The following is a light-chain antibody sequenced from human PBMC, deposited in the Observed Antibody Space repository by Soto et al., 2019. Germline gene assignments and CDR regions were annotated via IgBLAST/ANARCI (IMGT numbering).Light chain of an antibody. CDR2: GAS. J-gene: IGKJ2*01. Sequence: EIVLTQSPGTLSLSPGERATLSCRASQSVSSSYLAWYQQKPGQAPRLLIYGASSRATGIPDRFSGSGSGTDFPLTISRREPEDFAVYYCQQYGSSPPQYTFGQGTTLEIK. CDR1: QSVSSSY. V-gene: IGKV3-20*01. CDR3: QQYGSSPPQYT.